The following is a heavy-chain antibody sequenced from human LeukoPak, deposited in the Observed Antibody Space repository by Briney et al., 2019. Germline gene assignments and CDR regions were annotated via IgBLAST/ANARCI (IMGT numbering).Heavy chain of an antibody. CDR2: VSGSADST. CDR3: AVAYYYGSGDAFDI. CDR1: GFTFSSYA. V-gene: IGHV3-23*01. D-gene: IGHD3-10*01. Sequence: GGSLRLSCAAPGFTFSSYAMSWVRQAPGKGLEWVSGVSGSADSTYYADSVKGRFTISRDNSKNTLYLQMNSLRAEDTAVYYCAVAYYYGSGDAFDIWGQGTKVTVSS. J-gene: IGHJ3*02.